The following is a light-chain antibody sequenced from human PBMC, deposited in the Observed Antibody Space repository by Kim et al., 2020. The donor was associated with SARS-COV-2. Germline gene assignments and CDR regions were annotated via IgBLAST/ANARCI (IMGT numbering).Light chain of an antibody. J-gene: IGKJ1*01. CDR3: QQYNNWPPWT. CDR2: AAS. CDR1: QNVVSD. Sequence: IMTQSPVTLSVSPGERVTLSCRASQNVVSDVAWYQQKPGQPPRLLIFAASSRADGVPDRFSGSGSGTEFTLTISGLQSEDFALYYCQQYNNWPPWTFGQGTKVDIK. V-gene: IGKV3-15*01.